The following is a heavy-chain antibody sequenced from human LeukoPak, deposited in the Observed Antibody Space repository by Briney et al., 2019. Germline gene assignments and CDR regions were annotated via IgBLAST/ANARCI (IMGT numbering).Heavy chain of an antibody. CDR3: AKEEGYSGYDSVPYYFDY. D-gene: IGHD5-12*01. J-gene: IGHJ4*02. Sequence: GGSLRLSCAASGFTFSNYAMSWVRQAPGKGLEWVSTLRGRGGGTDYADSVKGRFTISRDTSKNTLYLQMNSLRAEDTAVYYCAKEEGYSGYDSVPYYFDYWGQGTLVTVSS. CDR1: GFTFSNYA. V-gene: IGHV3-23*01. CDR2: LRGRGGGT.